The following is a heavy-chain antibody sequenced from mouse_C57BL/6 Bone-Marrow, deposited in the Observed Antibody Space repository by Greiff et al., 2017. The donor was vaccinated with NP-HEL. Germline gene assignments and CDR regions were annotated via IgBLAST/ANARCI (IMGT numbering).Heavy chain of an antibody. CDR2: INRDGGST. D-gene: IGHD2-5*01. J-gene: IGHJ3*01. Sequence: EVHLQESGGGLVQPGESVKLSCKSSDYEFPSHDMSWVRKTPGKRLELVAAINRDGGSTYYPDTMKGRVIITTDKTSKTLYLQMSSLMSEDTALYYCARHSYSNYWFAYWGQVTLVTVSA. CDR3: ARHSYSNYWFAY. CDR1: DYEFPSHD. V-gene: IGHV5-2*01.